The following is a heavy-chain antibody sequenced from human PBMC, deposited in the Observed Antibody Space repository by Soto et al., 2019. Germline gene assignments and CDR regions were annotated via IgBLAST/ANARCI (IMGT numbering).Heavy chain of an antibody. J-gene: IGHJ6*02. CDR2: IYYSGST. Sequence: PSETLSLTCTVSAGSISSYYWTWIRQPPGKGLQWIGYIYYSGSTNYNPSLKSRVTISVDTSKNQFSLKLSSVTAADTAVYYCATSPYYYYYGMDVWGQGSTVTVSS. CDR3: ATSPYYYYYGMDV. V-gene: IGHV4-59*01. CDR1: AGSISSYY.